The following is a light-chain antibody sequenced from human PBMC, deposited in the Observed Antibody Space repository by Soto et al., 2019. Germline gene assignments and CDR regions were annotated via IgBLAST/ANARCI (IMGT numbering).Light chain of an antibody. J-gene: IGKJ1*01. CDR3: QQYHIYSGT. CDR2: KAS. CDR1: QTIDSW. V-gene: IGKV1-5*03. Sequence: DIQKTQSPSTLSASVGDRVTITCRASQTIDSWLAWYQQRPGKPPNLLIYKASTLASGVPSRFSGSGSGTEFTLTINSLQPDDFATYYCQQYHIYSGTFGQGTKVEIK.